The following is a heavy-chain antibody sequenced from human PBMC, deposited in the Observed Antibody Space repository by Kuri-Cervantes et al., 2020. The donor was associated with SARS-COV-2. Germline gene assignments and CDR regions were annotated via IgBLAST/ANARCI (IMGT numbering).Heavy chain of an antibody. J-gene: IGHJ4*02. V-gene: IGHV3-30*18. D-gene: IGHD4/OR15-4a*01. CDR3: AKDGAGAHDF. CDR1: GFKFSRTD. Sequence: GGSLRLSCAASGFKFSRTDMHWVLQAPGKGLEWVAFISYDGNNKKCIASGKGRFTISRDNSQNKLYLQMGSLKPEDTAMHYCAKDGAGAHDFWGQGTLVTVSS. CDR2: ISYDGNNK.